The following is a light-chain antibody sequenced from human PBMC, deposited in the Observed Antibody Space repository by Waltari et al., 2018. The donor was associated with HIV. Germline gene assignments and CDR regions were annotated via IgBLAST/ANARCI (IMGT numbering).Light chain of an antibody. CDR3: QQYYRSPWT. CDR2: WAS. J-gene: IGKJ1*01. V-gene: IGKV4-1*01. CDR1: QSVLYSSNNKNY. Sequence: DIVMTQFPDSLAVSQGERATIRCKSSQSVLYSSNNKNYLAWFQHKPGQPPRLLISWASARESGVPDRFSGSGSGADFTLTISSLQAEDVAVYYCQQYYRSPWTFGQGTKVGIK.